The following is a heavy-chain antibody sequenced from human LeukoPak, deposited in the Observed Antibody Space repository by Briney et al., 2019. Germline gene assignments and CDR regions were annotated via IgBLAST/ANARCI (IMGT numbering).Heavy chain of an antibody. Sequence: GGSLRLSCAASGFTFSSYSMNWVRQAPGKGLEWVSSISSSSSYIYYADSVKGRFTISRDNSKNTLYLQMNSLRAEDTAVYYCGRDLPTVTSIDYWGQGTLVTVSS. J-gene: IGHJ4*02. CDR3: GRDLPTVTSIDY. CDR2: ISSSSSYI. V-gene: IGHV3-21*01. D-gene: IGHD4-17*01. CDR1: GFTFSSYS.